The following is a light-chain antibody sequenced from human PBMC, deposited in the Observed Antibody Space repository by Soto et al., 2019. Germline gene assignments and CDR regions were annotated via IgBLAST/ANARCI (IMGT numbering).Light chain of an antibody. CDR3: LQDYSYPRT. V-gene: IGKV1-6*01. CDR1: QDIRTE. Sequence: AIQMTQSPSSLSASVGDRVTITCRASQDIRTELGWYQQKPGNAPKLLIYATSILQSGVPSRFSGIVSGTDFTLTISSLQPEDFATYYCLQDYSYPRTFGQGTKVEIK. J-gene: IGKJ1*01. CDR2: ATS.